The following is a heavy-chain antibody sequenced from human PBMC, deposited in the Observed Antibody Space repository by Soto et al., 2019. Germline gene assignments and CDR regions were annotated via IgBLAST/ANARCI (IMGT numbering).Heavy chain of an antibody. D-gene: IGHD3-10*01. CDR2: FDPEDGET. V-gene: IGHV1-24*01. Sequence: QVQLVQSGAEVKKPGASVKVSCKVSGYTLTELSMNWVRQAPGRGLEWTGGFDPEDGETIYAQKLQGRVTMTEDTSTDTSYMELSSLRAEDTAVYYCATDPVTYYYGSGSPWVTDYCGQGTLVTFYS. CDR3: ATDPVTYYYGSGSPWVTDY. J-gene: IGHJ4*02. CDR1: GYTLTELS.